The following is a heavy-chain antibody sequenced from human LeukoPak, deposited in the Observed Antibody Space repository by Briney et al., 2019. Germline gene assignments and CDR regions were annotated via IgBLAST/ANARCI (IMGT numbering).Heavy chain of an antibody. J-gene: IGHJ4*02. Sequence: GGSLRLSCAASGFTFSSYSMNWVRQAPGKGLEWASYISSSSTIYYADSVKGRFTVSRDTSNNTLYLQMNSLRAEDTGVYYCARDCSSATCYAAFDYWGQGTLVTVSS. CDR2: ISSSSTI. D-gene: IGHD2-2*01. CDR3: ARDCSSATCYAAFDY. V-gene: IGHV3-21*05. CDR1: GFTFSSYS.